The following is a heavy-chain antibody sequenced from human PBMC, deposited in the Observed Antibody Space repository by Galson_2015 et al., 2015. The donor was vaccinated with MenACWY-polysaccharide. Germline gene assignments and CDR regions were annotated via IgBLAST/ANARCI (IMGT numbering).Heavy chain of an antibody. V-gene: IGHV3-33*01. J-gene: IGHJ3*01. D-gene: IGHD6-13*01. CDR2: IQYGGSKN. CDR1: RSRCRSSG. Sequence: SLRLSCAAARSRCRSSGMHWVRQAPGKGLEWVAVIQYGGSKNIYAYSVQGRFTISRDNSKNILLLEMNSLGTEDTAVYYCAREGSSIVVHAVDAWAQGTMVPVPS. CDR3: AREGSSIVVHAVDA.